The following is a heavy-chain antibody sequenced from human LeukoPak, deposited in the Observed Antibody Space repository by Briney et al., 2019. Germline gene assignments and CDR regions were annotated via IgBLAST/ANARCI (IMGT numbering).Heavy chain of an antibody. V-gene: IGHV3-21*01. D-gene: IGHD4-11*01. CDR1: GFAFNSYT. CDR3: AKVAQGATTENYFYYYMDV. Sequence: GGSLRLSCEASGFAFNSYTITWVRQAPGKGLESVSSITSRSSHIYIADSVKGRFTISRDNAKNSLFLQMSSLRVEDTAVYYCAKVAQGATTENYFYYYMDVWGKGTTVTVSS. J-gene: IGHJ6*03. CDR2: ITSRSSHI.